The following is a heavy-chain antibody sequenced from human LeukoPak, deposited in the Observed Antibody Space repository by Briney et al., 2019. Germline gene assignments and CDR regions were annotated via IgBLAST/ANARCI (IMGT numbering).Heavy chain of an antibody. CDR1: GYTFTGYY. J-gene: IGHJ5*02. Sequence: ASVKVSCKASGYTFTGYYMHWVRQAPGQGLEWMRWINPNSGGTNYAQKFQGRVTMTRDTSISTAYMELSRLRSDDTAVYYCARELPGIAAAGGSNWFDPWGQGTLVTVSS. V-gene: IGHV1-2*02. D-gene: IGHD6-13*01. CDR2: INPNSGGT. CDR3: ARELPGIAAAGGSNWFDP.